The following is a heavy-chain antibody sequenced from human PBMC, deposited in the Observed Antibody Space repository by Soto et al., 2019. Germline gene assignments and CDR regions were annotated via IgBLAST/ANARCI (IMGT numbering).Heavy chain of an antibody. J-gene: IGHJ6*02. Sequence: ASVKVSCKASGYTFTGYYVHWVRQAPGQGLEWMGWINPSSGDTYLAQRFQGRVTMNRDTSIGTAYMELRGLTSDDTAEYYCAKGGAIVAAGTRVYLYNAMDVWGQGTTVTVSS. V-gene: IGHV1-2*02. CDR1: GYTFTGYY. D-gene: IGHD1-26*01. CDR3: AKGGAIVAAGTRVYLYNAMDV. CDR2: INPSSGDT.